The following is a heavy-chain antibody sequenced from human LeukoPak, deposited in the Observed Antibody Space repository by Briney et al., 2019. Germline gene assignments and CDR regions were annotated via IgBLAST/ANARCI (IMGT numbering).Heavy chain of an antibody. V-gene: IGHV4-39*07. J-gene: IGHJ4*02. CDR1: GGSISSSSYY. CDR2: IYYSGST. Sequence: SETLSLTCTVSGGSISSSSYYWGWIRQPPGKGLEWIGGIYYSGSTYYNPSLKSRVTISVDTSKNQFSLKLSSVTAADTAVYYCARDPGIAAALDYWGQGTLVTVSS. CDR3: ARDPGIAAALDY. D-gene: IGHD6-13*01.